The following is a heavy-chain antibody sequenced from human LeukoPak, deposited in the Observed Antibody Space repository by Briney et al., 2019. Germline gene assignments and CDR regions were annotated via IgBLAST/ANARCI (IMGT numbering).Heavy chain of an antibody. Sequence: GGSLRLSCAASGFTSSSYSMNWVRQAPGKGLEWGSSISSSSSYIYYADSVKGRFTISRDNAKNSLYLQMNSLRAEDTAVYYCAPGQQLVGGGLDYWGQGTLVTVSS. V-gene: IGHV3-21*01. CDR2: ISSSSSYI. CDR1: GFTSSSYS. CDR3: APGQQLVGGGLDY. J-gene: IGHJ4*02. D-gene: IGHD6-13*01.